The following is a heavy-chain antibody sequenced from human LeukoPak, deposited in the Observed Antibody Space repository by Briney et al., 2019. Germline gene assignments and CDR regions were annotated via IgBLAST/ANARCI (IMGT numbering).Heavy chain of an antibody. CDR1: GASISGNSFY. D-gene: IGHD3-22*01. Sequence: SETLSLTCTVSGASISGNSFYWGWARQPPGKGLEWIGNIYYTGITYYNPSLKSRVTISVDTSKNQFSLRLNSVTAADTAIYYCASPGITTFDYWGQGTLVTVSS. CDR2: IYYTGIT. CDR3: ASPGITTFDY. V-gene: IGHV4-39*01. J-gene: IGHJ4*02.